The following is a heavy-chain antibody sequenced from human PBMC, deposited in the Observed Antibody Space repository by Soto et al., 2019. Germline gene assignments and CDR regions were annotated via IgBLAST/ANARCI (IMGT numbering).Heavy chain of an antibody. J-gene: IGHJ4*02. CDR2: IWYDGSNK. Sequence: PGGSLRLSCAASGFTFSSYGMHWVRQAPGKGLEWVAVIWYDGSNKYYADSVKGRFTISRDNSKNTLYLQMNSLRAEDRVLYCWAKDGVNWGSYFDYWGQGTLVTVSS. V-gene: IGHV3-33*06. CDR1: GFTFSSYG. D-gene: IGHD7-27*01. CDR3: AKDGVNWGSYFDY.